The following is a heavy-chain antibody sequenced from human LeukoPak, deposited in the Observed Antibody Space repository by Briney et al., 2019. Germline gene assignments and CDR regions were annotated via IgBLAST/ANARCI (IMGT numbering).Heavy chain of an antibody. CDR3: ARVHGRDGYNYTTDY. D-gene: IGHD5-24*01. CDR2: IIPIFGTA. Sequence: SVKVSCKASGGTFSSYAISWVRQAPGQGLEWMGGIIPIFGTANYAQNFQGRVTMTRDTSISTAYMELSSLRSDDTAVYYCARVHGRDGYNYTTDYWGQGTLVTVSS. CDR1: GGTFSSYA. V-gene: IGHV1-69*05. J-gene: IGHJ4*02.